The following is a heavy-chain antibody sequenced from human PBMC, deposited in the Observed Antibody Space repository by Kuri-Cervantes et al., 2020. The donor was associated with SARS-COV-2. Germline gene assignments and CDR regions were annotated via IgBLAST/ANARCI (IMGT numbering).Heavy chain of an antibody. V-gene: IGHV3-64*01. CDR2: ISSNGGST. D-gene: IGHD3-3*01. Sequence: GESLKISCAASGFTFSSYAMHWVRQAPGKGLEYVSAISSNGGSTYYANSVKGRFTISRDNSKNTLYLQMGSLRAEDMAVYYCARDKFYDFWSGYPEGYYYYYYMDVWGKGTTVTVSS. CDR3: ARDKFYDFWSGYPEGYYYYYYMDV. CDR1: GFTFSSYA. J-gene: IGHJ6*03.